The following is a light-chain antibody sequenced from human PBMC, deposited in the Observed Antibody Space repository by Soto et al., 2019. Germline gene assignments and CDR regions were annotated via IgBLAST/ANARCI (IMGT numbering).Light chain of an antibody. J-gene: IGLJ1*01. Sequence: QSALTQPHSVSGSPGQSVTISCTGTSVDIGASDFVSWYQQHPGKAPKLLIYVVSGRPSGVPHRFSGSKSGNAASLTISGHQAEDEADYYCRSFTTSHTYLFGTGTKVTVL. CDR3: RSFTTSHTYL. V-gene: IGLV2-11*01. CDR1: SVDIGASDF. CDR2: VVS.